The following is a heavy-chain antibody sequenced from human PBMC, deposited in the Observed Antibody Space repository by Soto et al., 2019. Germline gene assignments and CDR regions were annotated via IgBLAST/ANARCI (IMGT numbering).Heavy chain of an antibody. CDR1: GFTFSSYA. J-gene: IGHJ5*02. Sequence: GSLRLSCAASGFTFSSYAMHWVRQAPGKGLEWVAVISYDGSNKYYADSVKGRFTISRDNSKNTLYLQMNSLRAEDTAVYYCARERYLNSSGWYGGSYNWFHPWGQGTLVTVSS. D-gene: IGHD6-19*01. CDR2: ISYDGSNK. CDR3: ARERYLNSSGWYGGSYNWFHP. V-gene: IGHV3-30-3*01.